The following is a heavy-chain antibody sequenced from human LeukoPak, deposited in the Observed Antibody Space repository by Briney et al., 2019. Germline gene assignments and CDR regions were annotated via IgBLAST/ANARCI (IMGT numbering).Heavy chain of an antibody. D-gene: IGHD3-10*01. CDR2: IYYSGST. Sequence: SETLSLTCSVSGGSISSYYWSWMRQPPGKGLEWIGYIYYSGSTNYNPSLKSRVTISVDTSKNQFSLKLSSVTAADTAVYYCARLLWFGELINWFDPWGQGTLVTVSS. CDR3: ARLLWFGELINWFDP. J-gene: IGHJ5*02. CDR1: GGSISSYY. V-gene: IGHV4-59*08.